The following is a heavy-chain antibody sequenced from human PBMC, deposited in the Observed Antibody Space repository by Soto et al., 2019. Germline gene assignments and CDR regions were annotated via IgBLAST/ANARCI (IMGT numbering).Heavy chain of an antibody. J-gene: IGHJ3*02. Sequence: GGSLRLSCAASGFTFSSYAMSWVRQAPGKGLEWVSGISGSGGRAYYADSVKGRFTIFRDNPKNTLYLQMNSLRADDTAVYYCAKDVIAAAGKYAFDIWGHGTMVTVSS. V-gene: IGHV3-23*01. CDR3: AKDVIAAAGKYAFDI. CDR2: ISGSGGRA. CDR1: GFTFSSYA. D-gene: IGHD6-13*01.